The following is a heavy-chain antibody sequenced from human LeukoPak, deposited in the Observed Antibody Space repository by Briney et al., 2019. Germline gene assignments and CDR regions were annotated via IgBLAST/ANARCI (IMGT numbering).Heavy chain of an antibody. CDR2: IRSKPHNYAT. V-gene: IGHV3-73*01. CDR1: GFTFSGSG. D-gene: IGHD3-3*01. Sequence: GGSLRLSCAASGFTFSGSGRQGVRQASGKGREWVGRIRSKPHNYATGYAASVKGSLTLPRQDSENPAFLQMNTLRTEDTAVYYCTPGVGDTMFTNAHWGQGTLVTVSS. J-gene: IGHJ4*02. CDR3: TPGVGDTMFTNAH.